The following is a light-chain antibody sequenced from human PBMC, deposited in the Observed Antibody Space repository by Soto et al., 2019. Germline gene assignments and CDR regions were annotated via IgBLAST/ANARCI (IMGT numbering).Light chain of an antibody. Sequence: QSGVTQPTTVAGAPGPSIPISSSGTNSDVGGYNYVSWYQQHPGKAPKLMIYDVSNRPSGVSNRFSGSKSGNTASLTISGLQAEDEAYYYCRSYTSSSSYVFGTGSKVTVL. J-gene: IGLJ1*01. CDR1: NSDVGGYNY. CDR2: DVS. CDR3: RSYTSSSSYV. V-gene: IGLV2-14*01.